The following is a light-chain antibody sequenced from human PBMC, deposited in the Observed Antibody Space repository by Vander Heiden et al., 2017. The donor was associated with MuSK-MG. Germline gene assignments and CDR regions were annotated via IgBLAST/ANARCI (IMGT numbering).Light chain of an antibody. V-gene: IGKV1-39*01. J-gene: IGKJ2*01. CDR2: AAS. CDR3: QQSDSTPST. CDR1: QSISSY. Sequence: DIQMTQSPSSLSASVGDRVTITCRASQSISSYLNWYQQKPGKAPKLLIYAASSLQSGVPSRFSGSGSGTDFTLTISSLQPEDIATYYCQQSDSTPSTFGQGTRLEMK.